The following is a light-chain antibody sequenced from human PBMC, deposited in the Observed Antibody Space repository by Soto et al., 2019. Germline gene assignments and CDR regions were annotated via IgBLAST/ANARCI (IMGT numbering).Light chain of an antibody. Sequence: QPVLTQSPSASASLGASVKLTCTLSSGHSSYAIAWHQQQPEKGPRYLMKLNSDGSHSKGDGIPDRFSGSSSGAERYLTISSLQSEDEADYHCQTWGTGIQVFGGGTKVTVL. J-gene: IGLJ2*01. CDR1: SGHSSYA. CDR3: QTWGTGIQV. V-gene: IGLV4-69*01. CDR2: LNSDGSH.